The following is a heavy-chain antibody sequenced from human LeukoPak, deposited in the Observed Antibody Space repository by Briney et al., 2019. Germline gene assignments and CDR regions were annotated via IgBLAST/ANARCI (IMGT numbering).Heavy chain of an antibody. CDR1: GFTFSSYE. V-gene: IGHV3-48*03. CDR3: RGPRIVVVGLGAFDI. Sequence: GGSLRLSCAASGFTFSSYEMNWVRQAPGKGLEWVSYISSSGSTIYYADSVKGRFTISRDNAKNSLYLQMNSLRAEDTAVYYCRGPRIVVVGLGAFDIWGHGTMVTVSS. J-gene: IGHJ3*02. D-gene: IGHD2-15*01. CDR2: ISSSGSTI.